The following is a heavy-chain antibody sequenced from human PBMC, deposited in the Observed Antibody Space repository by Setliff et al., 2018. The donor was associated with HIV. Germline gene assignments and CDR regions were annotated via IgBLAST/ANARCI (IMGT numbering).Heavy chain of an antibody. Sequence: GGSLRLSCAASGFTFSNYAMHWVRQAPGKGLEWVALMSYDGSNKYYADSVKGRFTISRDNSRNTLYLQMNSLRVEGTAVYYCARASTYYFASGTREFDYWGQGTLVTVSS. CDR3: ARASTYYFASGTREFDY. J-gene: IGHJ4*02. CDR1: GFTFSNYA. D-gene: IGHD3-10*01. CDR2: MSYDGSNK. V-gene: IGHV3-30*04.